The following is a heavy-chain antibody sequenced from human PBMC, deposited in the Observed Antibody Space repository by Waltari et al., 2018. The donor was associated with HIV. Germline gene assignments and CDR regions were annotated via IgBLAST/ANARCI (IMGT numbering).Heavy chain of an antibody. CDR1: GFTFSSSD. V-gene: IGHV3-13*01. CDR2: IGTVGDT. Sequence: EVQLVESGGGLVQPGGSLRLSCAASGFTFSSSDLPWVRQATGKGLEWVSAIGTVGDTYYPGSVKGRFTISRENAKNSLYLQMNSLRAEDTAVYYCARTLAQGWGLDYWGQGTLVTVSS. CDR3: ARTLAQGWGLDY. D-gene: IGHD3-16*01. J-gene: IGHJ4*02.